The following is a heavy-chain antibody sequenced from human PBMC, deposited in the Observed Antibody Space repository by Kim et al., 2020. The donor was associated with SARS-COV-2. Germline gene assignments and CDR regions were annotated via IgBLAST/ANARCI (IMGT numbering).Heavy chain of an antibody. V-gene: IGHV3-33*01. Sequence: SNKYYADSVKGRFTISRDNSKNTLYLQMNSLRAEDTAVYYCARGILFLDYWGQGTLVTVSS. CDR2: SNK. D-gene: IGHD3-3*01. J-gene: IGHJ4*02. CDR3: ARGILFLDY.